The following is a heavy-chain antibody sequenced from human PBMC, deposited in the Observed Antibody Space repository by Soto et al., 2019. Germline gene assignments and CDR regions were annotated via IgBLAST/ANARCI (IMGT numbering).Heavy chain of an antibody. CDR1: GFTFSSYG. CDR3: ARPTTVVTPPDY. V-gene: IGHV3-33*08. J-gene: IGHJ4*02. D-gene: IGHD4-17*01. Sequence: GGSLRLSCAASGFTFSSYGMHWVRQAPGKGLEWVAVIWYDGSNKYYADSVKGRFTISRDNSKNTLYLQMNSLRAEDTAVYYCARPTTVVTPPDYWGQGTLVTVYS. CDR2: IWYDGSNK.